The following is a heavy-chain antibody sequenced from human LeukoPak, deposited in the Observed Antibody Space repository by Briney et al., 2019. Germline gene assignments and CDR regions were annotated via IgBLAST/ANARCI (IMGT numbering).Heavy chain of an antibody. V-gene: IGHV3-66*01. Sequence: PGGSLRLSCAASGITVSANYMSWVRQDPGKGLEWVSVIYSGGSTYYADSVKGRFTISRDSSKNTVYLQMHSLRAEDTAVYYCASWVAYYVGGSKNDAFDIWGQGTMVTVSS. CDR1: GITVSANY. CDR3: ASWVAYYVGGSKNDAFDI. D-gene: IGHD3-16*01. CDR2: IYSGGST. J-gene: IGHJ3*02.